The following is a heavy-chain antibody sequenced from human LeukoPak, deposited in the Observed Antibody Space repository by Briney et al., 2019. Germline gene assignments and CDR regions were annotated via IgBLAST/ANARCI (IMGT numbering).Heavy chain of an antibody. CDR2: ISAYNGNT. J-gene: IGHJ3*02. CDR1: GNTFTSYA. Sequence: HRASVKVPCKASGNTFTSYAITWVRQAPGQGLEWMGWISAYNGNTNYAQKLQGRVTMTTDTSTSTVYMELRSLRSDDTALYYCARFGLGKHIEVAGIPFDIWGQGTMVTVSS. CDR3: ARFGLGKHIEVAGIPFDI. V-gene: IGHV1-18*01. D-gene: IGHD6-19*01.